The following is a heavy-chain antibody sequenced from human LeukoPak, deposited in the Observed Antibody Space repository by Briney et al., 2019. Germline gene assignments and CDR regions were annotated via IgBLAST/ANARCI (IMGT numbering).Heavy chain of an antibody. Sequence: PGGSLRLSCAASGFTFSSYAMHWVRQAPGKGLEWVAVISYDGGNKYYADSVKGRFTISRDNSKNTLYLQMNSLRAEDTAVYYCASGRGPGVRGVYYFDYWGQGTLVTVSS. V-gene: IGHV3-30-3*01. CDR3: ASGRGPGVRGVYYFDY. D-gene: IGHD3-10*01. J-gene: IGHJ4*02. CDR2: ISYDGGNK. CDR1: GFTFSSYA.